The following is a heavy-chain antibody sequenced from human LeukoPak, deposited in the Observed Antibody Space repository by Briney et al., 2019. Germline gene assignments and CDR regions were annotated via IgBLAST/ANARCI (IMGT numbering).Heavy chain of an antibody. Sequence: PGGSLRLSCGASGLTVSSYGMSWVRQAPGKGLEWVSTIIGSAVNTYYADSVKGRFTISRDDSKNTVYLQMNSLRAEDTAVYSCAKYTSGTSYRGLDQWGQETLVTVSS. CDR2: IIGSAVNT. CDR1: GLTVSSYG. J-gene: IGHJ4*02. D-gene: IGHD3-10*01. V-gene: IGHV3-23*01. CDR3: AKYTSGTSYRGLDQ.